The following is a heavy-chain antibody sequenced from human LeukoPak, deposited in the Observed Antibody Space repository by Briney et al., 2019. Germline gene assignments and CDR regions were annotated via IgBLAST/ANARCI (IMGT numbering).Heavy chain of an antibody. V-gene: IGHV3-48*01. CDR3: ARDPVYYDSSGFDY. CDR2: ISSSSSTI. Sequence: SLRLSCAASGFTFSSYSMNWVRQAPGKGLEWVPYISSSSSTIYYADSVKGRFTISRDNAKNSLYLQMNSLRAEDTAVYYCARDPVYYDSSGFDYWGQGTLVTVSS. CDR1: GFTFSSYS. D-gene: IGHD3-22*01. J-gene: IGHJ4*02.